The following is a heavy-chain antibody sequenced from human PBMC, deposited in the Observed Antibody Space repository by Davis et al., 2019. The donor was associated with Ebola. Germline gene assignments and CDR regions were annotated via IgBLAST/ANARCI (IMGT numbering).Heavy chain of an antibody. CDR3: AGGTYYYYGMDV. Sequence: LSLTCAASGFTFSSYGMHWVRQAPGKGLEWVAVIWYDGSDKYYADSVKGRFTISRHNSKNTLYLQMNSLRAEDTAVYYCAGGTYYYYGMDVWGQGTTVTVSS. CDR1: GFTFSSYG. V-gene: IGHV3-33*01. D-gene: IGHD2-15*01. CDR2: IWYDGSDK. J-gene: IGHJ6*02.